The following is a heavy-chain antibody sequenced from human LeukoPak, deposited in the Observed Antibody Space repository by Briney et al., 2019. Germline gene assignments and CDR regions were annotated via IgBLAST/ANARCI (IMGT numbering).Heavy chain of an antibody. Sequence: SETLSLTCAVYGGSFSGYYWSWIRQPPGKGLEWIGEINHSGSTNYNPSLKSRVTISVDTSKNQFSLKLSSVTAADTAVYYCAGGDAAASTYNWFDPWGQGTLVTVSS. CDR3: AGGDAAASTYNWFDP. CDR1: GGSFSGYY. V-gene: IGHV4-34*01. J-gene: IGHJ5*02. CDR2: INHSGST. D-gene: IGHD6-13*01.